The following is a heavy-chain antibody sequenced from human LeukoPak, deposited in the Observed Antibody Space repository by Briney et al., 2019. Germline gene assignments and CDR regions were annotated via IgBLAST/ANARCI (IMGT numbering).Heavy chain of an antibody. CDR2: INPNSGGT. CDR1: GYTFTGYY. D-gene: IGHD2-2*01. CDR3: ARVSPKYDIVVVPAEDDP. J-gene: IGHJ5*02. V-gene: IGHV1-2*02. Sequence: ASVKVSCKASGYTFTGYYMHWVRQAPGQGLEWMGWINPNSGGTNYAQKLQGRVTMTTDTSTSTAYMGLRSLRSDDTAVYYCARVSPKYDIVVVPAEDDPWGQGTLVTVSS.